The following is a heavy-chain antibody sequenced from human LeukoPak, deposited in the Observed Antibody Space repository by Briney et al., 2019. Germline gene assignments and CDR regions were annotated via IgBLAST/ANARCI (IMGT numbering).Heavy chain of an antibody. CDR2: ISYDGSNK. CDR1: GFTFSSYG. V-gene: IGHV3-30*03. CDR3: AIAASGTLADY. J-gene: IGHJ4*02. D-gene: IGHD6-13*01. Sequence: PGRSLRLSCAASGFTFSSYGMHWVRQAPGKGLEWVAVISYDGSNKYYPDSVKGRFTISRDNSKNTLYLQMSSLRAEDTAVYYCAIAASGTLADYWGQGTLVTVSS.